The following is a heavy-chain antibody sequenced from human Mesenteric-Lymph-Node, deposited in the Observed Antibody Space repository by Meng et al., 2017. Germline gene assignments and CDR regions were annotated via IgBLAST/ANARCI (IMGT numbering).Heavy chain of an antibody. V-gene: IGHV1-69*10. D-gene: IGHD6-13*01. CDR3: ARVDSSSWEYFDY. CDR2: INPILGIA. Sequence: SVKVSCKASGYTFTDYYIHWVRQAPGQGLEWMGRINPILGIANYAQKFQGRVTITADKSTSTAYMELSSLRSEDTAVYYCARVDSSSWEYFDYWGQGTLVTVSS. J-gene: IGHJ4*02. CDR1: GYTFTDYY.